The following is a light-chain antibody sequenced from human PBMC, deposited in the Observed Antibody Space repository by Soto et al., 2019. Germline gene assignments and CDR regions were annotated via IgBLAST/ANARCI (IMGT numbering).Light chain of an antibody. CDR2: KAS. J-gene: IGKJ1*01. CDR3: QQYNSYPWT. Sequence: IQMTQSPSTLSASVGDRVTFTCRASQTISTWLAWYQQKPGEAPKLLIYKASTLEVGVPSRFSASGSGTEFTLTINTLQPADFATYYYQQYNSYPWTFGQGTKV. CDR1: QTISTW. V-gene: IGKV1-5*03.